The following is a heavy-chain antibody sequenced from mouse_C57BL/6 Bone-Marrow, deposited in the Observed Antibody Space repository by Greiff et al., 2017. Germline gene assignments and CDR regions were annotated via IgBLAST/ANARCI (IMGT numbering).Heavy chain of an antibody. V-gene: IGHV1-64*01. CDR2: IHPNSGST. Sequence: QVQLQQPGAELVKPGASVKLSCKASGYTFTSYWMHWVKQRPGQGLEWIGMIHPNSGSTNYNEKFKSKATLTVDKSSSTAYMQLSSLTSEDSAVYYCARGEDVYLYYYAMDYWGQGTSGTVSS. D-gene: IGHD2-3*01. CDR3: ARGEDVYLYYYAMDY. J-gene: IGHJ4*01. CDR1: GYTFTSYW.